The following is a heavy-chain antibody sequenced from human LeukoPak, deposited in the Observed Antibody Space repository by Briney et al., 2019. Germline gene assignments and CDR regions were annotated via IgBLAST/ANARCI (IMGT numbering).Heavy chain of an antibody. CDR3: ARRSTLYSSGRFYFDY. J-gene: IGHJ4*02. Sequence: GASVKVPCKASGYTFTNYGITWVRQAPGQGLEWMGWISAHDGTRNYALKHEDRVTMTTDTSTSTAYMELRGLRSDDTAVYYCARRSTLYSSGRFYFDYWGQGTLVTVSS. CDR1: GYTFTNYG. CDR2: ISAHDGTR. V-gene: IGHV1-18*01. D-gene: IGHD6-19*01.